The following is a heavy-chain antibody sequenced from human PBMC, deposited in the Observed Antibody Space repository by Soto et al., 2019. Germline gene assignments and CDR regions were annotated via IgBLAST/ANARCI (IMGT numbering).Heavy chain of an antibody. CDR1: GYSFTSYW. D-gene: IGHD2-2*01. J-gene: IGHJ3*02. V-gene: IGHV5-51*01. CDR2: IYPGDSDT. CDR3: ARLQYCSSTSCYLRGAFDI. Sequence: PGESLKISCKGSGYSFTSYWTGWVRQMPGKGLEWMGIIYPGDSDTRYSPSFQGQVTISADKSISTAYLQWSSLKASDTAMYYCARLQYCSSTSCYLRGAFDIWGQGTMVTVSS.